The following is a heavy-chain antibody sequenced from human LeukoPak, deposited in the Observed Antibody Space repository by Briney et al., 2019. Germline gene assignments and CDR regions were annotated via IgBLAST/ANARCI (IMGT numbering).Heavy chain of an antibody. D-gene: IGHD6-6*01. J-gene: IGHJ6*02. CDR3: ARDLSRAALYGMDV. Sequence: GASVTVSCKASGYTFTSYAMNWVRQAPGQGLEWMGWINTNTGNTTYAQGFTGRFVFSLDTSVSTAYLQISSLKAEDTAVYYCARDLSRAALYGMDVWGQGTTVTVSS. CDR1: GYTFTSYA. V-gene: IGHV7-4-1*02. CDR2: INTNTGNT.